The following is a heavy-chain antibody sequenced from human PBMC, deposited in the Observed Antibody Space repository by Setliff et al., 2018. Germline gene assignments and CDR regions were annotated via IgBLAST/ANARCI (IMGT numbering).Heavy chain of an antibody. D-gene: IGHD3-22*01. CDR1: GYTFTSYG. CDR3: ARSYYYDSSGYYTHPDC. J-gene: IGHJ4*02. Sequence: ASVKVSCKASGYTFTSYGISWVRQAPGQGLEWMGWISAYNGNTNYAQKLQGRVTMTTDTSTSTAYMELRSLRSDDTAVYSCARSYYYDSSGYYTHPDCWGQGTLVTVSS. V-gene: IGHV1-18*01. CDR2: ISAYNGNT.